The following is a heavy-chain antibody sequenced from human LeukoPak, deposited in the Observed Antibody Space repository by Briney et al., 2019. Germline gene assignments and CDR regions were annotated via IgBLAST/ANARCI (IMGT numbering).Heavy chain of an antibody. CDR3: AKVGEGYYFDY. Sequence: GGSLRLSCAASGFTSSSYAISWVRQAPGKGREWVSAISGSGGSTYYADSLKGRFTISRDNSKNTLYLQMNSLRAEDTAVYYCAKVGEGYYFDYWGQGTLVTVSS. J-gene: IGHJ4*02. D-gene: IGHD3-10*01. CDR1: GFTSSSYA. V-gene: IGHV3-23*01. CDR2: ISGSGGST.